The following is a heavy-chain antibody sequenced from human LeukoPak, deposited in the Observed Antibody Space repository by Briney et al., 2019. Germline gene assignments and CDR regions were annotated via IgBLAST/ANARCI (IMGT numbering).Heavy chain of an antibody. CDR2: IYYSGST. CDR1: GGSISSYY. CDR3: ARLRGYSYGYYYYGMDV. V-gene: IGHV4-59*01. Sequence: PSETLSLTCTVSGGSISSYYWSWIRQPPGKGLEWIGYIYYSGSTNYNPPLKSRVTISVDTSKNQFSLRLSSVTAADTAVYYCARLRGYSYGYYYYGMDVWGQGTTVTVSS. D-gene: IGHD5-18*01. J-gene: IGHJ6*02.